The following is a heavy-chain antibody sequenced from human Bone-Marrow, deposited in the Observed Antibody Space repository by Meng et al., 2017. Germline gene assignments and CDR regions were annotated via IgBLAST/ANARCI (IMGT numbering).Heavy chain of an antibody. CDR2: TYYRSQWQS. J-gene: IGHJ4*02. CDR3: ASWYGES. Sequence: VQSQQSSPRLVKPPQTLSRTCAISWDSVSGNRALWHWVRQSPSRGLEWLGHTYYRSQWQSHYGASVKSRISIYADTSRNQFSLILNSVTPEDTAVYYCASWYGESWGQGTLVTVSS. V-gene: IGHV6-1*01. D-gene: IGHD3-10*01. CDR1: WDSVSGNRAL.